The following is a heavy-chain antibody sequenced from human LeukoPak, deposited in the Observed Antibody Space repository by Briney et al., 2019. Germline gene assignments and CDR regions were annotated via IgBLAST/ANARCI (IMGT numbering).Heavy chain of an antibody. CDR3: AKVGFSEMEWLLYSDH. D-gene: IGHD3-3*01. V-gene: IGHV3-23*01. CDR2: ISGSSGHT. J-gene: IGHJ4*02. Sequence: GASLRLSCAASGLTFSSYAMSWVRQAPGKGLEWASAISGSSGHTYYADSVKGRFTISRDNSRNTLYLQMNSLRAEDTAVYYCAKVGFSEMEWLLYSDHWGQGTLVTVSS. CDR1: GLTFSSYA.